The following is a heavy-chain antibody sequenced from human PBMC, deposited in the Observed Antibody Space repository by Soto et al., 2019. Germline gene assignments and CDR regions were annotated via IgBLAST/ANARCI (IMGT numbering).Heavy chain of an antibody. CDR2: IIPIFGTA. J-gene: IGHJ5*02. Sequence: SVKVSCKASGGTFSSYAISWVRQAPGQGLEWMGGIIPIFGTANYAQKFQGRVTITADESTSTAYMELSSLRSEDTAVYYCATSIVVAANHWLDPWGQGTLVTVSS. D-gene: IGHD1-26*01. CDR3: ATSIVVAANHWLDP. V-gene: IGHV1-69*13. CDR1: GGTFSSYA.